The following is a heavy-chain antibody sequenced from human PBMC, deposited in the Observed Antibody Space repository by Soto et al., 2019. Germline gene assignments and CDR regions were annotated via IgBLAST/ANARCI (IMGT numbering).Heavy chain of an antibody. CDR2: ILYDGGNK. J-gene: IGHJ6*02. D-gene: IGHD5-18*01. CDR1: GFTFSSYT. CDR3: SRHTVYRHGHGMDV. Sequence: GGSLRLSSAASGFTFSSYTIHWVRQAPGKGLEWVALILYDGGNKYYADSVKGGFTISRDNSKNTLYLQMNSLRAEDTAVYYCSRHTVYRHGHGMDVWGQRPTVTGS. V-gene: IGHV3-30-3*01.